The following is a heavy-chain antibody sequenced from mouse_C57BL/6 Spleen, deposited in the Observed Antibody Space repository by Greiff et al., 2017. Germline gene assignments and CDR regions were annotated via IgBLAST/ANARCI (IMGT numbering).Heavy chain of an antibody. CDR1: GYTFTDYE. CDR3: TRSGYYY. D-gene: IGHD2-3*01. Sequence: QVQLQRSGAELVRPGASVTLSCKASGYTFTDYEMHWVKQTPVHGLEWIGAIDPETGGTAYNQKFKGKAILTADKSSSTAYMELRSLTSEDSAVYYCTRSGYYYWGQGTTLTVSS. CDR2: IDPETGGT. V-gene: IGHV1-15*01. J-gene: IGHJ2*01.